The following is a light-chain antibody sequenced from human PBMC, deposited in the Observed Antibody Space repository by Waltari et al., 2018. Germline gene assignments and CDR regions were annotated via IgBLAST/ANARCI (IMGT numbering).Light chain of an antibody. CDR3: SSYTNSNTWV. Sequence: QSALTQPASVSGSPGQPITISCTGTSGDIGVFHYVSWYQQHPGKVPKLLIYAVSKRPSGVSNRFSGSKSGNTAYLTISGLQAEDEADYYCSSYTNSNTWVFGGGTKLTVL. CDR2: AVS. CDR1: SGDIGVFHY. V-gene: IGLV2-14*03. J-gene: IGLJ3*02.